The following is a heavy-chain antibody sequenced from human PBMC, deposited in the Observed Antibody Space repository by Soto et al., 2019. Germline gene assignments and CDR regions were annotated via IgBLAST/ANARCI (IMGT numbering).Heavy chain of an antibody. CDR1: GYSFSRYW. J-gene: IGHJ4*02. CDR3: ARDTFSGDSSGPHY. D-gene: IGHD3-22*01. CDR2: IYPGDSDT. V-gene: IGHV5-51*01. Sequence: PGESLKISCKGSGYSFSRYWIAWARQTPGKGLEWMGLIYPGDSDTRYSPSFQGQVTISADKSITTAYLQWSSLKASDTAIYYCARDTFSGDSSGPHYWGQGTLVTVSS.